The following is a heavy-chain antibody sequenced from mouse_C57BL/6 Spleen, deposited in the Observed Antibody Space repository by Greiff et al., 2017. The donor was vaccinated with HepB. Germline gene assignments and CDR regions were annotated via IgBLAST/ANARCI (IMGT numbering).Heavy chain of an antibody. J-gene: IGHJ1*03. CDR3: AREDSNHWYFDV. Sequence: EVQLQQSGPVLVKPGASVKMSCKASGYTFTDYYMNWVKQSHGKSLEWIGVINPYNGGTSYNQKFKGKATLTVDKSSSTAYMELNSLTSEDSAVYYCAREDSNHWYFDVWGTGTTVTVSS. CDR2: INPYNGGT. V-gene: IGHV1-19*01. D-gene: IGHD2-5*01. CDR1: GYTFTDYY.